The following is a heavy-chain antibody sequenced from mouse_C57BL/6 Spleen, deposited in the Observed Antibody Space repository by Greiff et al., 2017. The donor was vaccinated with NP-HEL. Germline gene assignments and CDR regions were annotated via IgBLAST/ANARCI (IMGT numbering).Heavy chain of an antibody. D-gene: IGHD1-1*01. Sequence: EVQGVESGGGLVKPGGSLKLSCAAAGFTFSSYAMSWVRQTPEKRLEWVATISDSGSYTYYPDNVKGRFTISRDNAKNNLYLQMSHLKSEDTAMYYCARDRTTVVPFDYWGQGTTLTVSS. CDR1: GFTFSSYA. J-gene: IGHJ2*01. CDR2: ISDSGSYT. V-gene: IGHV5-4*01. CDR3: ARDRTTVVPFDY.